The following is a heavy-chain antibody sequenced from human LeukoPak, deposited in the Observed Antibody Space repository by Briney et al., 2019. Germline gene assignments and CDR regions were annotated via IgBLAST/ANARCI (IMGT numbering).Heavy chain of an antibody. V-gene: IGHV3-7*03. D-gene: IGHD4/OR15-4a*01. CDR3: ARRAGAYSHPYDY. Sequence: PGESLRLSCAASGFALSSYAMSWVRQAPGKGLEWVANIKQDGSEKYYVDSVKGRFTISRDNSKNTLYLQMNSLRAEDTAVYYCARRAGAYSHPYDYWGQGTLVTVSS. CDR1: GFALSSYA. CDR2: IKQDGSEK. J-gene: IGHJ4*02.